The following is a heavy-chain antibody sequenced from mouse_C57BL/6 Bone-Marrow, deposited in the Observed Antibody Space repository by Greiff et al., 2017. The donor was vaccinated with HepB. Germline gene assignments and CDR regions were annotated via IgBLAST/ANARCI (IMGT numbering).Heavy chain of an antibody. D-gene: IGHD1-1*01. CDR2: ISNGGGST. CDR3: ARQSSYYYGSSWFAY. Sequence: EVMLVESGGGLVQPGGSLKLSCAASGFTFSDYYMYWVRQTPEKRLEWVAYISNGGGSTYYPDTVKGRFTISRDNAKNTLYLQMSRLKSEDTAMYYCARQSSYYYGSSWFAYWGQGTLVTVSA. CDR1: GFTFSDYY. J-gene: IGHJ3*01. V-gene: IGHV5-12*01.